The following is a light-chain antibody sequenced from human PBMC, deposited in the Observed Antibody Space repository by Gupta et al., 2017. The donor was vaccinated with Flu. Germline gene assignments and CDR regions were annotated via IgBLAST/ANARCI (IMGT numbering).Light chain of an antibody. CDR3: QETFNAPLIT. J-gene: IGKJ3*01. V-gene: IGKV1-39*01. CDR2: AAS. Sequence: QVTQSPSFVSASIGDRVTITCRTSQSISFHVNWYQQKPGKAPKLLVSAASTLRSGVPSRFSGSGSGTYFALTISSLQPEDFAAYFCQETFNAPLITFGLGT. CDR1: QSISFH.